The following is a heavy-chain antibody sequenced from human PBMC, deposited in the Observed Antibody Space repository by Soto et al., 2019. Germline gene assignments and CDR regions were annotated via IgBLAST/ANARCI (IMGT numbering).Heavy chain of an antibody. CDR3: ARGGYCSSTSCYGYNWFDP. J-gene: IGHJ5*02. Sequence: PGESLKISCNGSGYSFTSYWIGWVRQMPGKGLEWMGIIYPGDSDTRYSPSFQGQVTISADKSISTAYLQWSSLKASDTAMYYCARGGYCSSTSCYGYNWFDPWGQGTLVTVSS. CDR1: GYSFTSYW. D-gene: IGHD2-2*01. CDR2: IYPGDSDT. V-gene: IGHV5-51*01.